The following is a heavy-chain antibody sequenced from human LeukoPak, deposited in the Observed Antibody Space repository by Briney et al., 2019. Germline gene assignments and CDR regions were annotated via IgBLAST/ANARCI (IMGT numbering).Heavy chain of an antibody. D-gene: IGHD2-15*01. CDR2: IYPGDSDT. J-gene: IGHJ5*01. CDR1: GYSFTSYW. V-gene: IGHV5-51*01. Sequence: GESPKISCKGSGYSFTSYWIVWVRQMPGKGLEWMGIIYPGDSDTRYSPSFQGQVTISPDKSISTAYLPWSSRKGSDTARYYRGRRPSPDCTGGSCYAGWFDYWGQGTLVTVSS. CDR3: GRRPSPDCTGGSCYAGWFDY.